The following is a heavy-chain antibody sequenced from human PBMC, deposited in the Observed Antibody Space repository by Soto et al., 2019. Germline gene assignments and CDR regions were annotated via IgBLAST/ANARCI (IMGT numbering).Heavy chain of an antibody. CDR3: ARAVAAAGSS. CDR1: GFALSAYG. V-gene: IGHV3-7*01. J-gene: IGHJ5*02. D-gene: IGHD6-13*01. Sequence: GGSLRLSCAASGFALSAYGMSGVRQAPGKGLEWVGNINQDGSVKYYVDSVKGRFTISKDDAQNSVVLQMNSLRAEDTAVYYCARAVAAAGSSWGQGTLVTVSS. CDR2: INQDGSVK.